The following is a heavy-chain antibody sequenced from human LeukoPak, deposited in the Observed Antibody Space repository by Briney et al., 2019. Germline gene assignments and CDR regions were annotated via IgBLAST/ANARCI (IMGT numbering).Heavy chain of an antibody. J-gene: IGHJ4*02. Sequence: SSETLSLTCTVSGGSISSSSYYWGWIRQPPGKGLGWIGSIYYSGSTYYNPSLKSRVTISVDTSKNQFSLKLSSVTAADTAVYYCARESYPLSGDKRRYSSSGADYWGQGTLVTVSS. CDR3: ARESYPLSGDKRRYSSSGADY. D-gene: IGHD6-13*01. CDR1: GGSISSSSYY. V-gene: IGHV4-39*07. CDR2: IYYSGST.